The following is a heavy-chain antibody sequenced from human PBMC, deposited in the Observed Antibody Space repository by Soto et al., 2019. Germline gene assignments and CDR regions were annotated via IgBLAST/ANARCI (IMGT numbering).Heavy chain of an antibody. CDR3: ACARQAARGVEIGVGNFGA. V-gene: IGHV6-1*01. J-gene: IGHJ5*02. CDR2: TYYKSQWHY. Sequence: SQTLSLTCAISGDSVSSNIAAWNWIRQSPSRGLEWLGRTYYKSQWHYDYAGSVRSRITINPDTSKNQVSLQLDSVSPEDTAVYSCACARQAARGVEIGVGNFGACGQGTRVTVSS. CDR1: GDSVSSNIAA. D-gene: IGHD3-10*01.